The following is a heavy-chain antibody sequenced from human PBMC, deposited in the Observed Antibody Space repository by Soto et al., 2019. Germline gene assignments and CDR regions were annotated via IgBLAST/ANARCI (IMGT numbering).Heavy chain of an antibody. J-gene: IGHJ4*02. D-gene: IGHD2-2*01. CDR1: GFTFSSYG. Sequence: GGSLRLSCAASGFTFSSYGMHWVRQAPGKGLERVAVISYDGSNKYYADSVKGRFTISRDNSKNTLYLQMNSLRAEDTAVYYCAKGTAAAGYWGQGTLVTVSS. V-gene: IGHV3-30*18. CDR2: ISYDGSNK. CDR3: AKGTAAAGY.